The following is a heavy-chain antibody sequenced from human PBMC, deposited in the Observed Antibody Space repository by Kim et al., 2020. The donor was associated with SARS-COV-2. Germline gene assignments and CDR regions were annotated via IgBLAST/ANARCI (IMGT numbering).Heavy chain of an antibody. V-gene: IGHV1-18*01. D-gene: IGHD3-9*01. J-gene: IGHJ4*02. CDR3: ARAIQYYDILTGYSPDNFDY. Sequence: ASVKVSCKASGYTFTSYGISWVRQAPGQGLEWMGWISAYNGNTNYAQKLQGRVTMTTDTSTSTAYMELRSLRSDDTAVYYCARAIQYYDILTGYSPDNFDYWGQGTLVTVSS. CDR1: GYTFTSYG. CDR2: ISAYNGNT.